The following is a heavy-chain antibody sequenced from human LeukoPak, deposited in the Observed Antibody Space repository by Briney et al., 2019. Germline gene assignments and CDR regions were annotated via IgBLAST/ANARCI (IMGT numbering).Heavy chain of an antibody. J-gene: IGHJ4*02. CDR1: GFTFSNYA. CDR3: AKLGFVVESY. CDR2: STGPV. D-gene: IGHD2-15*01. V-gene: IGHV3-23*01. Sequence: GRSLRLSCVASGFTFSNYAMTWVRQAPGKGLEWVSSTGPVHYADSVKGRFTISRDNFKNTLFLQMNSLRAEDTAVYYCAKLGFVVESYWGQGTLVTVSS.